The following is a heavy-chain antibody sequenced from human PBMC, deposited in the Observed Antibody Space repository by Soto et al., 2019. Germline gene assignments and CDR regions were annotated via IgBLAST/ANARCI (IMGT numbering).Heavy chain of an antibody. CDR2: ISAYNGNT. V-gene: IGHV1-18*03. CDR3: ARDPPPPDY. CDR1: GYTFASYA. Sequence: QVQLVQSGAEVKKPGASVKVSCKASGYTFASYAISWMRQAPGQGLEWMGWISAYNGNTNYAQKLQGRVTMTTDTSVRTAYMELRSLRFDDMAVYYCARDPPPPDYWGEGTLVTVSS. J-gene: IGHJ4*02.